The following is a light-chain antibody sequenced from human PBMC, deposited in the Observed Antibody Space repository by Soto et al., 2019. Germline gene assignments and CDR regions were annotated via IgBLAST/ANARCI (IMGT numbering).Light chain of an antibody. CDR3: AAWDDSLSGYV. J-gene: IGLJ1*01. V-gene: IGLV1-47*01. CDR1: SSNIGSNY. Sequence: QSVLTQPPSASGTPGQRVTISCSGSSSNIGSNYVYWYQQLPGTAPKLLIYRNNQRPSGVPERFSGSKSGSSASLAIIGLRSEDEADYYCAAWDDSLSGYVFGTGTKVTVL. CDR2: RNN.